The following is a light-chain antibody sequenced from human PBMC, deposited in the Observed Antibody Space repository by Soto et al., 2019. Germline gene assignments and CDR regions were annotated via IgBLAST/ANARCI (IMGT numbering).Light chain of an antibody. J-gene: IGKJ1*01. Sequence: DIVMTQSPLSLPVTPGEPASISCRSSQSLLHSNGYNYLDWYLQKPGQSPQLLIYLGSNRASGVPDRFSGSESGTDFTLKISRVEADDVGVYYCMQRLQTPWTFGQGTKVDIK. V-gene: IGKV2-28*01. CDR1: QSLLHSNGYNY. CDR3: MQRLQTPWT. CDR2: LGS.